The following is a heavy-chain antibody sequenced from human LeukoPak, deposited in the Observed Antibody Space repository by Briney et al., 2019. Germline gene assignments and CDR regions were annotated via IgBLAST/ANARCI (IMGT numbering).Heavy chain of an antibody. Sequence: PSETLSLTCAVYGGSFSGYYWSWIRQPPGTGLEWIGEINHSGSTNYNPSLKSRVTISVDTSKNQFSLKLSSVTAADTAVYYCARRRSVATTLGWFDPWGQGTLVTVSS. CDR2: INHSGST. V-gene: IGHV4-34*01. D-gene: IGHD5-12*01. CDR1: GGSFSGYY. CDR3: ARRRSVATTLGWFDP. J-gene: IGHJ5*02.